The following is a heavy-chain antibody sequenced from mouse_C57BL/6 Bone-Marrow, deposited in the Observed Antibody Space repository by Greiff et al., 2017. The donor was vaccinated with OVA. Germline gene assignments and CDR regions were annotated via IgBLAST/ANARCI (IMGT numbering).Heavy chain of an antibody. CDR2: IWTGGGT. J-gene: IGHJ1*03. Sequence: QVQLQQSGPGLVAPSQSLSITCTVSGFSLTGYAISWVRQPPGKGLEWLGVIWTGGGTNYNSALKSRLSISKDNSKSQVFLKMNSLQTDDTARYYCARNEGWLLRWYFDVWGTGTTVTVSS. CDR3: ARNEGWLLRWYFDV. CDR1: GFSLTGYA. V-gene: IGHV2-9-1*01. D-gene: IGHD2-3*01.